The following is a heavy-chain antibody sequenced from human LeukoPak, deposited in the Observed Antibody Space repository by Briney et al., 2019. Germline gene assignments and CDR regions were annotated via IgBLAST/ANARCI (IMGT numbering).Heavy chain of an antibody. CDR1: GDSIRSGDAY. CDR2: IYYVGSP. J-gene: IGHJ6*02. D-gene: IGHD5-24*01. CDR3: ARFPIRKRAMDV. Sequence: SETLSLTCSVSGDSIRSGDAYWGWIRQPPLKGLEWIANIYYVGSPHYNPSLNSRRVTMSVDTAKNQFSLTLTSVTAADTAVYYCARFPIRKRAMDVWGQGTTVTVSS. V-gene: IGHV4-39*01.